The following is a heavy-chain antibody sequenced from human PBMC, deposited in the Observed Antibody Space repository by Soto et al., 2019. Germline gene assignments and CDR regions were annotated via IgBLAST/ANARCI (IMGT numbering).Heavy chain of an antibody. J-gene: IGHJ6*02. Sequence: ASVKVSCKASGYTFTSYYMHWVRQAPGQGLEWMGIINPSGGSTSYAQKFQGRVTMTRDTSTSTVYMELSSLRSEDTAAYYCARDSSEGSGYYFYGMDVWGQGTTVTVSS. D-gene: IGHD3-3*01. CDR3: ARDSSEGSGYYFYGMDV. CDR2: INPSGGST. CDR1: GYTFTSYY. V-gene: IGHV1-46*01.